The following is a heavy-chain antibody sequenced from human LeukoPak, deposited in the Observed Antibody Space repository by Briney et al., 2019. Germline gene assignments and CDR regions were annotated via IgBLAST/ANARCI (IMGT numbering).Heavy chain of an antibody. CDR1: GYTFTSYD. J-gene: IGHJ6*04. CDR3: ARAYYDILTGYYSEMDV. CDR2: MNPNSGNT. Sequence: ASVKVSCKASGYTFTSYDINWVRQATGQGLEWMGWMNPNSGNTGYAQKFQGRVTITRNTSISTAYMELSSLRSEDTAVYYCARAYYDILTGYYSEMDVWGKGTTVTVSS. D-gene: IGHD3-9*01. V-gene: IGHV1-8*03.